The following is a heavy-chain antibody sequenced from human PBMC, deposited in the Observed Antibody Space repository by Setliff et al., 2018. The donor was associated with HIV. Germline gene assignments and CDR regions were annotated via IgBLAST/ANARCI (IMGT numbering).Heavy chain of an antibody. CDR1: GYTFINNY. D-gene: IGHD2-15*01. V-gene: IGHV1-46*01. CDR2: IHPSAGTT. Sequence: ASVKVSCKASGYTFINNYIHWVRQVPGQGLEWMGIIHPSAGTTTYAQKFQGRVTTTRDASARTLYMELNSLRSEDTAVYYCAKFIVPHRFTGGPLDYWGQGTLVTVSS. CDR3: AKFIVPHRFTGGPLDY. J-gene: IGHJ4*02.